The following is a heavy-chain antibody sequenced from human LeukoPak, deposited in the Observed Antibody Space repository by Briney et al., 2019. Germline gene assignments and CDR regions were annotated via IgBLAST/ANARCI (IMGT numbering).Heavy chain of an antibody. CDR1: ASTFTSYC. J-gene: IGHJ4*02. CDR3: ARVTGPDYGGLPLEY. D-gene: IGHD4-23*01. Sequence: ASVNLSFTASASTFTSYCIHWVRHAPGPGLEWMGIVDPSGGSTTNAQKFQGRVAMTRDTSTSTVYMELSSLNSEDTAVYYCARVTGPDYGGLPLEYWGQGTLVTVSS. CDR2: VDPSGGST. V-gene: IGHV1-46*01.